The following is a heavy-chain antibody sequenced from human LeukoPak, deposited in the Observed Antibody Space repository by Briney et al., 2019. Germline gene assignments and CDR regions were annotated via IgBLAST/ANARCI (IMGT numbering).Heavy chain of an antibody. J-gene: IGHJ4*02. Sequence: ASVKVSCKASGYTFTSYYMHWVRQAPGQGLEWMGIINPSGGSTSYAQKFQGRVTMTRDMSTSTVYMELSSLRSEDTAVYYYARAPYGSGYYFGFDYWGQGTLVTVSS. CDR2: INPSGGST. CDR3: ARAPYGSGYYFGFDY. CDR1: GYTFTSYY. V-gene: IGHV1-46*01. D-gene: IGHD3-22*01.